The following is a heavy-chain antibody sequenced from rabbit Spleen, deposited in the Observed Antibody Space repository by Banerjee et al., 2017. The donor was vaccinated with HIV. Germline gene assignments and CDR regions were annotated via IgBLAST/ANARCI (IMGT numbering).Heavy chain of an antibody. CDR2: IEAGSSGFT. J-gene: IGHJ6*01. Sequence: QSLEESGGDLVKPGASLTLTCIASGVSFSVSSYICWVRQAPGKGLEWIACIEAGSSGFTYFVNWAKGRFTISKISSTTVTLQMTSLTVADTATYFCARDTSSSFSSYGMDLWGPGTLVTVS. CDR1: GVSFSVSSY. V-gene: IGHV1S40*01. D-gene: IGHD1-1*01. CDR3: ARDTSSSFSSYGMDL.